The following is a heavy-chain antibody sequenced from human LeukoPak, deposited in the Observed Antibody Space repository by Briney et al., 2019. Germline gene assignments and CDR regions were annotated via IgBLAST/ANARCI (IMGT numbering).Heavy chain of an antibody. V-gene: IGHV1-69*06. CDR2: IIPIFGTA. D-gene: IGHD2-2*01. J-gene: IGHJ4*02. CDR1: GGTFISYA. Sequence: AASVKVSFKASGGTFISYAISWVRQAPGQGLEWMGGIIPIFGTANYAQKFQGRVTITADKSTSTAYMELSSLRSEDTAVYYCARAGPYCSSTSCYAEIDYWGQGTLVTVSS. CDR3: ARAGPYCSSTSCYAEIDY.